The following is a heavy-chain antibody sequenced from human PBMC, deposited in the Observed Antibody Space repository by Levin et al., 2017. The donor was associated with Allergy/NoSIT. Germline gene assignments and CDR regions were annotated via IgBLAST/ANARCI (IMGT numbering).Heavy chain of an antibody. J-gene: IGHJ5*02. D-gene: IGHD3-10*01. CDR1: GASMRNSNYL. CDR2: ISYSGYT. Sequence: SETLSLTCSVSGASMRNSNYLWGWIRQPPGKGLEWIGSISYSGYTHDNLSLKSRVTISVDTSKKQFSLRLTSVTAADTAVYFCARHPFGEGRNWFDPWGQGTLVTVPS. V-gene: IGHV4-39*01. CDR3: ARHPFGEGRNWFDP.